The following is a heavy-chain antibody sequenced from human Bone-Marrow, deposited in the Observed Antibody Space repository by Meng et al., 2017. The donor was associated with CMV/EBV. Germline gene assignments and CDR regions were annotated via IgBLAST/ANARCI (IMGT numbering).Heavy chain of an antibody. D-gene: IGHD3-10*01. CDR2: IYYSGST. Sequence: SISSCGYCWSWIRQHPGKGLEWIGYIYYSGSTYYNPSLKSRVTISVDTSKNQFSLKLSSVTAADTAVYYCARVHSTPRYYYGSGVDPWGQGTLVTVSS. J-gene: IGHJ5*02. V-gene: IGHV4-31*02. CDR3: ARVHSTPRYYYGSGVDP. CDR1: SISSCGYC.